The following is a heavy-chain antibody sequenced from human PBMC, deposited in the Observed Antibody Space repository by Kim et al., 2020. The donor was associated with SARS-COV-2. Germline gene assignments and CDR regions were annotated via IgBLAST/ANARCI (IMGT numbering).Heavy chain of an antibody. CDR3: ARVGSTGTPKGHFYYGMDV. CDR2: TRNKANSYTT. J-gene: IGHJ6*02. D-gene: IGHD1-26*01. Sequence: GGSLRLSCAASGFTFSDHYMDWVRQAPEKGLEWVGRTRNKANSYTTEYAASVKGRFTISRDDSKNSLYLQMNSLETEDTAVYYCARVGSTGTPKGHFYYGMDVWGQGTTVTVSS. CDR1: GFTFSDHY. V-gene: IGHV3-72*01.